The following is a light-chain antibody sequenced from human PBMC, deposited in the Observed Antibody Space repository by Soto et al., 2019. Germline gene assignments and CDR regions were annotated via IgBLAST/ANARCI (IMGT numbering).Light chain of an antibody. V-gene: IGKV3-20*01. CDR2: GAS. Sequence: EIVLTQSPGTLSLSPGERATLSCRASQSVSSSYLAWYQQKTGQAPRLLIYGASSRATGIPDRCSGSGSGTDFTLTISRLEPEDFAVYYCQQYGSSPLYTFGQGTKLEIK. J-gene: IGKJ2*01. CDR1: QSVSSSY. CDR3: QQYGSSPLYT.